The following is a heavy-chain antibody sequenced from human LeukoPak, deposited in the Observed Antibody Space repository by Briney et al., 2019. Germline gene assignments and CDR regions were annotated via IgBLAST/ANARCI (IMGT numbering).Heavy chain of an antibody. V-gene: IGHV3-23*01. CDR2: ISGSGGST. CDR3: ATAPYSSGWYKPFDY. CDR1: GFTFSSYA. J-gene: IGHJ4*02. Sequence: GGSLRLSCAASGFTFSSYAMSWVRQAPGKRLEWVSAISGSGGSTYYADSVKGRFTISRDNSKNTLYLQMNSLKTEDTAVYYCATAPYSSGWYKPFDYWGQGTLVTVSS. D-gene: IGHD6-19*01.